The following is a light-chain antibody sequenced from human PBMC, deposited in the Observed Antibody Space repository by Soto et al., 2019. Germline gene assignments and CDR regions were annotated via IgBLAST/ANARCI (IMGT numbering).Light chain of an antibody. J-gene: IGKJ3*01. CDR2: GAS. Sequence: EIVMTQSPATLSVSPGERATLSCRASQSIGSNLAWYQQTPGQAPRLLTYGASPRAPGIPARCSGGGSGTAFILTTSSLQSEDFAVVYCQQYNNWSPVTFGPGTKVDIK. V-gene: IGKV3-15*01. CDR3: QQYNNWSPVT. CDR1: QSIGSN.